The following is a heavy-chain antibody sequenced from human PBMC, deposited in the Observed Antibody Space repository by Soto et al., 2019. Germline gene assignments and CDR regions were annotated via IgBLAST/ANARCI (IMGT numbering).Heavy chain of an antibody. J-gene: IGHJ4*02. CDR2: IDYSGST. CDR3: ARAPFGYGSGSFLL. V-gene: IGHV4-31*03. D-gene: IGHD3-10*01. Sequence: QVQLQESGPGLVKPSQTLSLTCTVSGGSISSGGYYWSWIRQHPGKGLEWIGYIDYSGSTYYNPSLESRVNISVDTSKNQFSLKLSSVTAADTAVYYCARAPFGYGSGSFLLWGQGTLVTVSS. CDR1: GGSISSGGYY.